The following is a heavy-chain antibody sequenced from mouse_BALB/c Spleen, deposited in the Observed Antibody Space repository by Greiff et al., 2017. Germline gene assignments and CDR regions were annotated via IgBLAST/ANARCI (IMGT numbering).Heavy chain of an antibody. CDR2: IHYSGST. J-gene: IGHJ2*01. CDR3: ACSKYGNYLAYFDY. D-gene: IGHD2-10*02. CDR1: GYSITSCYS. Sequence: EVQVEESGPDLVKPSQSLSLTCTVTGYSITSCYSWHWIRQFPGNQLEWMGYIHYSGSTNYNPFLKRRISITRDTSKNLFFLQLNSVTTEDTATYYCACSKYGNYLAYFDYWGQGTTLTVSS. V-gene: IGHV3-1*02.